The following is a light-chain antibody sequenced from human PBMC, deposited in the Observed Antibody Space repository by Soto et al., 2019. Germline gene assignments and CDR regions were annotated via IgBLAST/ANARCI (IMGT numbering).Light chain of an antibody. J-gene: IGKJ4*01. CDR3: QQYGSSPPLT. Sequence: EIVLTQSPGTLSLSPGERATLSCRASQSVSSSYLAWYQQKPGQAPRLLIYGASSRATGIPERFSGSGSGTDFTLTISRLEPEDCAVYYCQQYGSSPPLTFGGGTKVEIK. V-gene: IGKV3-20*01. CDR1: QSVSSSY. CDR2: GAS.